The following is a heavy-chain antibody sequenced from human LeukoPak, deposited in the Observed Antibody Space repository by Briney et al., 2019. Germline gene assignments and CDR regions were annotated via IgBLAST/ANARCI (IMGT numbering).Heavy chain of an antibody. CDR3: ARAGVVPDAFDI. CDR2: MNPNSGNT. D-gene: IGHD3-3*01. J-gene: IGHJ3*02. Sequence: ASVKVSCKASGYTFTSYDINWVRQATGQGLEWMGWMNPNSGNTGYAQKLQGRVTMTTDTSTSTAYMELRSLRSDDTAVYYCARAGVVPDAFDIWGQGTMVTVSS. CDR1: GYTFTSYD. V-gene: IGHV1-8*01.